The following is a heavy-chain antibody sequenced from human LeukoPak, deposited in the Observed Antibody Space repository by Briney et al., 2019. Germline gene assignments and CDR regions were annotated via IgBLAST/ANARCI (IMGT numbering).Heavy chain of an antibody. CDR2: IIPNFGTA. V-gene: IGHV1-69*01. J-gene: IGHJ4*02. D-gene: IGHD3-22*01. CDR3: ARGYYYDSSGFPSPYYFDY. Sequence: GASGKVSCKASGATFSSYAISWGRQAPGQGLEWMGGIIPNFGTANYAQKFQGRGTITADESTSTAYMELSSLRSEDTAVYYCARGYYYDSSGFPSPYYFDYWGQGTLVTVSS. CDR1: GATFSSYA.